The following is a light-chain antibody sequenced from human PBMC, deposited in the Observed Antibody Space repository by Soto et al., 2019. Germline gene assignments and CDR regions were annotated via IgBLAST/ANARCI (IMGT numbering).Light chain of an antibody. J-gene: IGKJ5*01. CDR1: ESVLFTSNKKNY. Sequence: DIVMTQSPDSLAVSLGERATINCKSSESVLFTSNKKNYLAWYQQKPGQPPKLLIYWASLRESRVPDRFSGRGSGKDFPPTLPSLQAEDVAVYYCPQYFSLNTFGQGTRLDIK. CDR3: PQYFSLNT. V-gene: IGKV4-1*01. CDR2: WAS.